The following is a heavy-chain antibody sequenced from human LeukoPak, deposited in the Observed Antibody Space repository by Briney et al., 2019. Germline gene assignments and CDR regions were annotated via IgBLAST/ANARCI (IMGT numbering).Heavy chain of an antibody. CDR2: IAYDGTSK. Sequence: GGSLRLSCAVSGFSLSDYGIHWVRQAPGKGLEWVAFIAYDGTSKFYADSVKGRFTISRDISRSTLYLQMNSLWPEDTAVYYGIKGHGRLGPDSWGQGTLVTVSS. J-gene: IGHJ5*02. D-gene: IGHD2-21*01. CDR1: GFSLSDYG. CDR3: IKGHGRLGPDS. V-gene: IGHV3-30*02.